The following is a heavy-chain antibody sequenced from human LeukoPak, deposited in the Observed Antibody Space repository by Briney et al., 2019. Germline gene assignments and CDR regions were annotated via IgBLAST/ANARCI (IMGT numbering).Heavy chain of an antibody. Sequence: SETLSLTCAVYGGSFSGYYWSWIRQPPGKGLEWIGEINHSGSTNYNPSLKSRVTISVDTSKNPFSLKLSSVTAADTAVYYCASGRYFDWLLLDYWGQGTLVTVSS. D-gene: IGHD3-9*01. CDR1: GGSFSGYY. CDR2: INHSGST. V-gene: IGHV4-34*01. CDR3: ASGRYFDWLLLDY. J-gene: IGHJ4*02.